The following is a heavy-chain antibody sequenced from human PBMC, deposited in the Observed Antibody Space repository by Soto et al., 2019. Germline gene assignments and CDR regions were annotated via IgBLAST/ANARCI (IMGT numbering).Heavy chain of an antibody. V-gene: IGHV5-51*01. D-gene: IGHD2-8*01. CDR3: ARRGGYCSNGVCYINYYYGMDV. CDR1: GYSFTNYW. Sequence: RGESLKISCKGSGYSFTNYWIGWVRQMPGKGLEWMGIIFPGDSDTRYSPSFQGQVTISADRSSSTAYLQWSSLKASDTAMYYCARRGGYCSNGVCYINYYYGMDVWGQGTTVTVSS. J-gene: IGHJ6*02. CDR2: IFPGDSDT.